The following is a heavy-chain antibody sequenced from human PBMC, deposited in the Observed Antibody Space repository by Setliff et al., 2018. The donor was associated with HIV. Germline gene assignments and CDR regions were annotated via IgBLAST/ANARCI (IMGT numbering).Heavy chain of an antibody. D-gene: IGHD5-12*01. J-gene: IGHJ4*02. CDR1: GFTFSSYS. Sequence: GGSLRLSCAASGFTFSSYSMNWVRQAPGKGLEWVSYISSSSSTIYYADSVKGRFTISRDNSKNTLYLQMNSLRAEDTAVYYCAKAYSGYEYSTDYWGQGTLVTVSS. V-gene: IGHV3-48*01. CDR2: ISSSSSTI. CDR3: AKAYSGYEYSTDY.